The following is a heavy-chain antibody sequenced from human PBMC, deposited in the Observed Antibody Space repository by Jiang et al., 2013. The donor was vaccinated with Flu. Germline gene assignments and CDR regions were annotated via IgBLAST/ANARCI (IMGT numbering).Heavy chain of an antibody. CDR1: GGSISDGSDY. V-gene: IGHV4-39*07. D-gene: IGHD5/OR15-5a*01. CDR2: MSPSGIT. Sequence: QTLSLTCTVSGGSISDGSDYVGRGVRHAPRERGSEWIGSMSPSGITYYSPSLKSRVTMSVDTSKKQFSLRLSYVVAADTAIYYCARDRDIVSRGGSDLWGQGTLVTVAS. J-gene: IGHJ5*02. CDR3: ARDRDIVSRGGSDL.